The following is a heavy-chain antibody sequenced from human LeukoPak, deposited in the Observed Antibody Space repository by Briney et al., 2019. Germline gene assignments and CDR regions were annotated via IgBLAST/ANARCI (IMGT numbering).Heavy chain of an antibody. CDR2: ISDDGSNK. J-gene: IGHJ4*01. V-gene: IGHV3-30*18. Sequence: RGSLRPSSAASGFTFSSYAMHWVRQAPGKGLEWVAVISDDGSNKYYADSVKGRFTISRDNSKNTVYLQMNSLRAEDTAVYYCAKDRYSSGWYSDFDYWGHGTLVTVSS. D-gene: IGHD6-19*01. CDR3: AKDRYSSGWYSDFDY. CDR1: GFTFSSYA.